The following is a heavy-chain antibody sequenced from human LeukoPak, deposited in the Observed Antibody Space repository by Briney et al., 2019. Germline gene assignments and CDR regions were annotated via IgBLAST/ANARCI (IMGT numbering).Heavy chain of an antibody. CDR1: GVTVSNIY. V-gene: IGHV3-11*01. D-gene: IGHD4-17*01. CDR2: ISSSGSTI. Sequence: PGGSLRLSCAASGVTVSNIYMTWVRQAPGKGLEWVSYISSSGSTIYYADSVKGRFTISRDNAKNSLYLQMNSLRAEDTAVYYCARNYGDYSFDYWGQGTLVTVSS. J-gene: IGHJ4*02. CDR3: ARNYGDYSFDY.